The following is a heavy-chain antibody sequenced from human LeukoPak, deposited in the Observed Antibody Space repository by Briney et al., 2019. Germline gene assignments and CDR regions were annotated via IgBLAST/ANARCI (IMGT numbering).Heavy chain of an antibody. Sequence: GGSLRLSCAASGFTFSSYSMNWVRQAPGKGLEWVSSITSSNNYIYYGDSVKGRFTISRDDAKNSLFLQMNSLRAEDTAVYYCARGRPLGANFWVYWGQGTLVTVSS. CDR2: ITSSNNYI. CDR1: GFTFSSYS. CDR3: ARGRPLGANFWVY. V-gene: IGHV3-21*01. J-gene: IGHJ4*02. D-gene: IGHD3-16*01.